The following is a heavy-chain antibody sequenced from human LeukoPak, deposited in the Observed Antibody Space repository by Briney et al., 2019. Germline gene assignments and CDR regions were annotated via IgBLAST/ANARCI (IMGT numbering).Heavy chain of an antibody. V-gene: IGHV3-73*01. CDR3: TRGLGAMVRGVIIFAFDI. CDR2: IRSKANSYAT. D-gene: IGHD3-10*01. J-gene: IGHJ3*02. CDR1: GFTFSGSA. Sequence: GGSLRLSCAASGFTFSGSAMHWVRQASGKGLEWVGRIRSKANSYATAYAASVKGRFTISRDDSKNTAYLQMNSLKTEDTAVYYCTRGLGAMVRGVIIFAFDIWGQGTIVPVSS.